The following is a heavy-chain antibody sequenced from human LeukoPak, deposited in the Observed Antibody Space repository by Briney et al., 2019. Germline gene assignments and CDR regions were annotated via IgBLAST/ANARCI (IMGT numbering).Heavy chain of an antibody. J-gene: IGHJ4*02. V-gene: IGHV4-34*01. CDR3: ARHGPFPGSKRGRYFDY. CDR2: INHSGST. CDR1: GGSFSGYY. Sequence: SETLSLTCAVYGGSFSGYYWSWIRQPPGKGLEWIGEINHSGSTNYNPSLKSRVTMSIDTSKNQFSLKLTSVTAADAAVYYCARHGPFPGSKRGRYFDYWGQGTLVTVSS. D-gene: IGHD3-10*01.